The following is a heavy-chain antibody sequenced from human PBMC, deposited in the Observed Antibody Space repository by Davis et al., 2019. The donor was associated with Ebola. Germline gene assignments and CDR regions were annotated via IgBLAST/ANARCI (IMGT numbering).Heavy chain of an antibody. CDR1: GYTISTYT. D-gene: IGHD2-21*02. CDR2: IIPLFGTT. Sequence: SSVHVSCQASGYTISTYTIHWVRQAPGQGFECMGAIIPLFGTTNYAQKFRGRVMITADKSTRIAYMELNSLTSEDTAVYYCARGPSVATAHYFDYWGQGTLVTVSS. V-gene: IGHV1-69*06. CDR3: ARGPSVATAHYFDY. J-gene: IGHJ4*02.